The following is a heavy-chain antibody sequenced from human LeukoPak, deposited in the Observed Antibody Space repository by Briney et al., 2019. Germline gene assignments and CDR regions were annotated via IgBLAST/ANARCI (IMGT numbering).Heavy chain of an antibody. CDR3: AREAYSSFWRGYSHWFDP. CDR1: GFTFSTYA. J-gene: IGHJ5*02. D-gene: IGHD3-3*01. V-gene: IGHV3-30*04. CDR2: VSHDGTNS. Sequence: GGSLRLSCAASGFTFSTYAIHWVRQAPGKGLEWVAVVSHDGTNSFYADSVRGRFTISRDNPENTLYLQLNSLRPEDTAVYYCAREAYSSFWRGYSHWFDPWGLGTLVTVSS.